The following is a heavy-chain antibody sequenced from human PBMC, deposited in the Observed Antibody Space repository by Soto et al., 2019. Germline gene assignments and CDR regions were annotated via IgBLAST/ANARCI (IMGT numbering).Heavy chain of an antibody. CDR2: ISYDGSNK. J-gene: IGHJ6*02. V-gene: IGHV3-30-3*01. D-gene: IGHD2-15*01. CDR3: ARDHVVVAATFRASYYGMDV. Sequence: GGSLRLSCAASGFTFSSYAMHWVRQAPGKGLEWVAVISYDGSNKYYADSVKGRFTISRDNSKNTLYLQMNSLRAEDTAVYYCARDHVVVAATFRASYYGMDVWGQGTKVTVSS. CDR1: GFTFSSYA.